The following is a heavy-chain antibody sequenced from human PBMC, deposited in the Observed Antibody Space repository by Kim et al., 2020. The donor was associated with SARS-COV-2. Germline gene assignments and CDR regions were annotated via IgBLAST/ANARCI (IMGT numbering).Heavy chain of an antibody. J-gene: IGHJ6*01. V-gene: IGHV3-33*01. CDR3: ARDLGSSDWGGPSYYCGMDV. Sequence: GGSLRLSCAASGFIFRNYGMHWVRQAPGKGLEWVAVTWHGGSKKYYADSVKGRFTISRDNSKNTLYLQMNSLRAEDTAVYYCARDLGSSDWGGPSYYCGMDVWGQGTTVTVST. CDR1: GFIFRNYG. CDR2: TWHGGSKK. D-gene: IGHD2-2*01.